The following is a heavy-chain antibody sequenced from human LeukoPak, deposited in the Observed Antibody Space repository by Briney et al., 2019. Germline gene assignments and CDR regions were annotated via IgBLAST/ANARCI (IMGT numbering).Heavy chain of an antibody. CDR3: ARGFRSRYCSGGSCFRSLDY. V-gene: IGHV1-8*01. CDR2: MNPNSGNT. Sequence: ASVKVSCKASGYTFTSHDINWVRQATGQGLEWMGWMNPNSGNTGYAQKFQGRVTMTRNTSISTAYMELSSLRSEDTAVYYCARGFRSRYCSGGSCFRSLDYWGQGTLVTVSS. J-gene: IGHJ4*02. CDR1: GYTFTSHD. D-gene: IGHD2-15*01.